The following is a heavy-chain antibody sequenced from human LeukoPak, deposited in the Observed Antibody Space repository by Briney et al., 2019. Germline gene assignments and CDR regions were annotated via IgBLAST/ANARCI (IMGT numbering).Heavy chain of an antibody. Sequence: ASVKVSCKASGYTFTSYGISWVRQAPGQGLEWMGGFDPEDGETIYAQKFQGRVTMTEDTSTDTAYMELSSLRSEDTAVYYCATADGGSPFDYWSQGTLVTVSS. V-gene: IGHV1-24*01. CDR1: GYTFTSYG. D-gene: IGHD1-26*01. CDR3: ATADGGSPFDY. J-gene: IGHJ4*02. CDR2: FDPEDGET.